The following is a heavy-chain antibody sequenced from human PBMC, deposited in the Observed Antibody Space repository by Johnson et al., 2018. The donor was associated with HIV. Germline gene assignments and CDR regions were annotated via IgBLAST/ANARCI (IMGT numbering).Heavy chain of an antibody. J-gene: IGHJ3*02. D-gene: IGHD6-13*01. CDR2: ISSSGSTI. CDR3: ARGHSSSPYEDAFDI. V-gene: IGHV3-11*04. Sequence: QVQLMESGGDLVKPGGSLRLSCAASGFTFSDYYMSWIRQTPGKGLEWVSYISSSGSTIYYADSVKGRFTISRDNAKNSLYLQMNSLRAEDTAVYYCARGHSSSPYEDAFDIWGQGTMVTVSS. CDR1: GFTFSDYY.